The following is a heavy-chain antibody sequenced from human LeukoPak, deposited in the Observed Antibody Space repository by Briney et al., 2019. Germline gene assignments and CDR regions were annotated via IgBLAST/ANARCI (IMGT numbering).Heavy chain of an antibody. CDR1: GYTFTSYY. Sequence: ASVKVSCKASGYTFTSYYMHWVRQAPGQGLEWMGIINPSGGGTSYAQKFQGRVTMTRDTSTSTVYMELSSLRSEDTAVYYCARPFSDTAMGEIYYFDYWGQGTLVTVSS. CDR3: ARPFSDTAMGEIYYFDY. D-gene: IGHD5-18*01. V-gene: IGHV1-46*01. CDR2: INPSGGGT. J-gene: IGHJ4*02.